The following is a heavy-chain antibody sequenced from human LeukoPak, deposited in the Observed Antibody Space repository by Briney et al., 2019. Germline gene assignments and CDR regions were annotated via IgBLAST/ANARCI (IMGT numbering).Heavy chain of an antibody. CDR1: GFTFSSYA. D-gene: IGHD2-15*01. J-gene: IGHJ4*02. CDR2: MSSDRTER. CDR3: AKSRVVAAAHFDS. Sequence: QPGGSLRLSCAASGFTFSSYALHWVRQAPGRGLEWVAVMSSDRTERYYADSVKGRFTISRDNSKNTMYLQMNSLTVQDAAVYYCAKSRVVAAAHFDSWGQGTLVAVSP. V-gene: IGHV3-30*04.